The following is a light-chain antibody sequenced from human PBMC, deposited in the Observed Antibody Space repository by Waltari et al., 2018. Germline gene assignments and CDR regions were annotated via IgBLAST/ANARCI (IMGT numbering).Light chain of an antibody. J-gene: IGKJ2*01. CDR1: QRVDNS. Sequence: IVLTQSPASLSLSPGERATLSCRASQRVDNSLAWYQQKPGQAPRLFIYDAVNRPADVPARFSGSGSGTDFTLIISSLEPEDFAVYYCQQRGSWPYTFGQGTTVEIK. CDR2: DAV. V-gene: IGKV3-11*01. CDR3: QQRGSWPYT.